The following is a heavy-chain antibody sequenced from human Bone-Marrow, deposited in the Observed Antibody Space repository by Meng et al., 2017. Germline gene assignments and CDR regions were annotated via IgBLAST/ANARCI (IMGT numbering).Heavy chain of an antibody. D-gene: IGHD6-13*01. Sequence: GESLKISCVASGFRVTDAWMSWVRQAPGKGLEWVGRINSNSEGGTTDYAAPVKGRFIISRDDSKNTLYLQMNSLITEDTAVYYCATGSAAADHWGQGTLVTVSS. CDR3: ATGSAAADH. J-gene: IGHJ4*02. V-gene: IGHV3-15*01. CDR1: GFRVTDAW. CDR2: INSNSEGGTT.